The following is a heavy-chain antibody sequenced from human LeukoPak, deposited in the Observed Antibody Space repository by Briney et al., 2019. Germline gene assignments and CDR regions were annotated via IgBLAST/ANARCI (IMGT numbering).Heavy chain of an antibody. CDR3: VRDMSTATTCYLQH. CDR2: ISRNSRHV. D-gene: IGHD4-17*01. Sequence: GGSLRLSCRASGFTFSDYSMNWVRQAPGKGLEWVSSISRNSRHVYYADSVKGRFSISREDADNSVFLQMNGLTAEDTALYYCVRDMSTATTCYLQHWGQGTLVTVSS. J-gene: IGHJ1*01. V-gene: IGHV3-21*06. CDR1: GFTFSDYS.